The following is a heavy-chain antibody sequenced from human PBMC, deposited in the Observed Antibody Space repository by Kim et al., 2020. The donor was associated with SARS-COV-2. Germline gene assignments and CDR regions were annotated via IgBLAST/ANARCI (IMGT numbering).Heavy chain of an antibody. CDR1: GGSISSGGYY. CDR3: ARALKVRGVIIPLYFDY. Sequence: SETLSLTCTASGGSISSGGYYWSWIRQHPGKGLEWIGYIYYSGSTYYNPSLKSRVTISVDTSKNQFSLKLSSVTAADTAVYYCARALKVRGVIIPLYFDYWGQGTLVTGSS. CDR2: IYYSGST. J-gene: IGHJ4*02. V-gene: IGHV4-31*03. D-gene: IGHD3-10*01.